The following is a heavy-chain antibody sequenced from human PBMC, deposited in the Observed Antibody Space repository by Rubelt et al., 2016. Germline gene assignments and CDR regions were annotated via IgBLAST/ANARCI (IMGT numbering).Heavy chain of an antibody. J-gene: IGHJ3*02. Sequence: QVQLVESGGGVVQPGRSLRLSCAASGFTFSSYAMHWVRQAPGKGLEWVAVISYDGSNKYYADSVKGRFTISRDNSKNTLYLQMNSLRAEDTAVYYCARKGYGSGSYDAFDMWGQGTMVTVSS. CDR1: GFTFSSYA. D-gene: IGHD6-19*01. CDR3: ARKGYGSGSYDAFDM. V-gene: IGHV3-30*04. CDR2: ISYDGSNK.